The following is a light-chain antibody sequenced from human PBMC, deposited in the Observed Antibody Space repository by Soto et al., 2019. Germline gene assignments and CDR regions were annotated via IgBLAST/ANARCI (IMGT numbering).Light chain of an antibody. Sequence: DIQMTQSPSSLSASVGARVTITCRASQGIANYLAWYQHKPGKVPNLLIYAASTLQSGVPSRFSGSGSGTDVTLTISSLQPEEVATYYCQQSYSTPVTFGQGTKVDI. CDR2: AAS. V-gene: IGKV1-27*01. J-gene: IGKJ1*01. CDR1: QGIANY. CDR3: QQSYSTPVT.